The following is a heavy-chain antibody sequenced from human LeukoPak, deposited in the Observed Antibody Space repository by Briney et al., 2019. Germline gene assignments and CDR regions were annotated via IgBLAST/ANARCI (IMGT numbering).Heavy chain of an antibody. CDR1: GYTFTSYY. Sequence: ASVKVSCKASGYTFTSYYMHWVRQAPGQGLEWMGIINPSGGSTSYAQKFQGRVTMTRDTSTSTVYMELSSLRSEDTAVYYCARHHHVTMVRGSGYFDYWGQGTLVTVSS. CDR3: ARHHHVTMVRGSGYFDY. J-gene: IGHJ4*02. CDR2: INPSGGST. D-gene: IGHD3-10*01. V-gene: IGHV1-46*01.